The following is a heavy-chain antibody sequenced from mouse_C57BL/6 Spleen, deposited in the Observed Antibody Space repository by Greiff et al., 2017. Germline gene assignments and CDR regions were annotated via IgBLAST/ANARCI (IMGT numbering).Heavy chain of an antibody. CDR1: GYTFTDYY. D-gene: IGHD2-4*01. CDR2: INPNNGGT. CDR3: ARFYYDYLAWFAY. V-gene: IGHV1-26*01. Sequence: EVQLQQSGPELVKPGASVKISCKASGYTFTDYYMNWVKQSHGKSLEWIGDINPNNGGTSYNQKFKGKATLTVDKSSSTAYMELRSLTSEDSAVYYCARFYYDYLAWFAYWGQGTLVTVSA. J-gene: IGHJ3*01.